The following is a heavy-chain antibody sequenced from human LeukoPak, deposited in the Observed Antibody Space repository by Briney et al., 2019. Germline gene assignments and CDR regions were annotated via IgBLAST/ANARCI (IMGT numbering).Heavy chain of an antibody. J-gene: IGHJ4*02. V-gene: IGHV4-59*08. Sequence: PSETLSLTCSVSGGSIRSYYWSWIRQPPGKGLEWIGYIHYSGSANYNPSIKSRVTISVDPSKNLLSLKLTSVTAADTGVYYCARLTMPTRPGDYWGQGTLVTVSS. D-gene: IGHD4/OR15-4a*01. CDR2: IHYSGSA. CDR1: GGSIRSYY. CDR3: ARLTMPTRPGDY.